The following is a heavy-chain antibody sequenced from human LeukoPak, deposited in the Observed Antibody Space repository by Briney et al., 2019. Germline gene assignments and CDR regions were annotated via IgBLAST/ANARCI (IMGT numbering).Heavy chain of an antibody. V-gene: IGHV1-58*02. CDR1: GFAFTSSA. CDR3: ARGSSRRGVILSYYYYMDV. CDR2: IVVGSGNT. Sequence: SVKVSCKASGFAFTSSAMQWVRQARGQRLEWIGWIVVGSGNTNYAQKFQERVTITRDMSTSTAYMELSSLRSEDTAVYYCARGSSRRGVILSYYYYMDVWGKGTTVTVSS. J-gene: IGHJ6*03. D-gene: IGHD3-10*01.